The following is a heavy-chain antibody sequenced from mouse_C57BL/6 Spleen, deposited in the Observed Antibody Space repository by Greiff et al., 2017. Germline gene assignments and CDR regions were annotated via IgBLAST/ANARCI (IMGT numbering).Heavy chain of an antibody. V-gene: IGHV5-4*01. CDR3: ARDRFITTVVAAYYFDY. J-gene: IGHJ2*01. CDR2: ISDGGSYT. CDR1: GFTFSSYA. D-gene: IGHD1-1*01. Sequence: DVHLVESGGGLVKPGGSLKLSCAASGFTFSSYAMSWVRQTPEKRLEWVATISDGGSYTYYPDNVKGRFTISRDNAKNNLYLQMSHLKSEDTAMYYCARDRFITTVVAAYYFDYWGQGTTLTVSS.